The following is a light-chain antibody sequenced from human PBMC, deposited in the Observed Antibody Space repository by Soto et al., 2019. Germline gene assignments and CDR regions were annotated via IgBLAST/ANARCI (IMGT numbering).Light chain of an antibody. CDR2: AAS. CDR1: QGIRVD. CDR3: LPHNSYPLT. Sequence: DIQMTQSPSSLSASVGDRVTITCRASQGIRVDLGWYQQKPGKAPKRLIYAASSLQSGVPSRFSGSGSGTEFTLTISSLQPEDFATYYCLPHNSYPLTFGGGTKVEIK. J-gene: IGKJ4*01. V-gene: IGKV1-17*01.